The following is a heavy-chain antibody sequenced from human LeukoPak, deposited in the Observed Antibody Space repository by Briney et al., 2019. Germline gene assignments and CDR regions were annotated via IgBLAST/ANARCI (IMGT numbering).Heavy chain of an antibody. CDR1: GGSFSGYY. V-gene: IGHV4-34*01. Sequence: SETLSLTCAVYGGSFSGYYWSWIRQPPGKGLEWIGEINHSGSTNYNPSLKSRVTISVDTSKNQFSLKLSSVTAADTAVYYCARRIVVVPAAQSWFDPWGQGTLVTVSS. CDR2: INHSGST. CDR3: ARRIVVVPAAQSWFDP. D-gene: IGHD2-2*01. J-gene: IGHJ5*02.